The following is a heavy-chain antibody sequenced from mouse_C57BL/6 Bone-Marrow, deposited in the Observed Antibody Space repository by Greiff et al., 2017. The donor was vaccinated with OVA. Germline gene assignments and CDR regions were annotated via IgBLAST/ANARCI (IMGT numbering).Heavy chain of an antibody. CDR2: IYPRDGST. V-gene: IGHV1-85*01. D-gene: IGHD2-4*01. CDR1: GYTFTSYD. CDR3: ASSGDYDGDYYAMDY. Sequence: LVESGPELVKPGASVKLSCKASGYTFTSYDINWVKQRPGQGLEWIGWIYPRDGSTKYNEKFKGKATLTVDTSSSTAYMELHSLTSEDSAVYFCASSGDYDGDYYAMDYWGQGTSVTVSS. J-gene: IGHJ4*01.